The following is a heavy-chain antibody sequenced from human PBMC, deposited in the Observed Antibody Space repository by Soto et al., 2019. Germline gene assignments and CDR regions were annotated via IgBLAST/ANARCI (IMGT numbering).Heavy chain of an antibody. D-gene: IGHD6-13*01. V-gene: IGHV1-18*04. J-gene: IGHJ4*02. CDR1: GYTFTSYG. Sequence: ASVKVSCKASGYTFTSYGISWVRQAPGQGLEWMGWISAYNGNTNYAQKLQGRVTMTTDTSTSTAYMELRSLRSDDTAVYYCARDIRGIAAAGTGFDYWGQGTLVTVSA. CDR2: ISAYNGNT. CDR3: ARDIRGIAAAGTGFDY.